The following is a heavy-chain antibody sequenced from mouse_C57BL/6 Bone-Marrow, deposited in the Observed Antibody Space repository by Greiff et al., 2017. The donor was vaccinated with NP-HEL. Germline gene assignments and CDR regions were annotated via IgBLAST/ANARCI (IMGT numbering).Heavy chain of an antibody. CDR2: IDPENGDT. V-gene: IGHV14-4*01. D-gene: IGHD1-1*01. CDR1: GFNIKDDY. CDR3: TTRVLRSLGGFDY. Sequence: EVQLQQSGAELVRPGASVKLSCTASGFNIKDDYMHWVKQRPEQGLEWIGWIDPENGDTEYASKFQGKATITADTYSNTAYLQLSSLTSEDTAVYYCTTRVLRSLGGFDYWGQGTTLTVSS. J-gene: IGHJ2*01.